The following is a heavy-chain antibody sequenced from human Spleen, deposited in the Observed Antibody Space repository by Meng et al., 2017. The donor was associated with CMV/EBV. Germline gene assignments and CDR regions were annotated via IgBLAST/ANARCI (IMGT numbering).Heavy chain of an antibody. CDR1: GFTFSSYW. CDR2: INSDGSST. V-gene: IGHV3-74*01. D-gene: IGHD2-2*03. J-gene: IGHJ6*02. Sequence: GESLKISCAASGFTFSSYWMHWVRQAPGKGLVWVSRINSDGSSTSYADSVRGRFTISRDNSQNTVYLQMNSLRGEDTAMYYCAKSLRVDFVVEPGKYYYGMDVWAQGTTVTVSS. CDR3: AKSLRVDFVVEPGKYYYGMDV.